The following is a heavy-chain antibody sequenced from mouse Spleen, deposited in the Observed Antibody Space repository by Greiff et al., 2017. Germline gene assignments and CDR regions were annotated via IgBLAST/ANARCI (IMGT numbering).Heavy chain of an antibody. Sequence: QVQLQQPGAELVKPGASVKLSCKASGYTFTSYWMQWVKQRPGQGLEWIGEIDPSDSYTNYNQKFKGKATLTVDTSSSTAYMQLSSLTSEDSAVYYCARTGYDNDFDYWGQGTTLTVSS. CDR3: ARTGYDNDFDY. J-gene: IGHJ2*01. D-gene: IGHD2-10*02. CDR2: IDPSDSYT. CDR1: GYTFTSYW. V-gene: IGHV1-50*01.